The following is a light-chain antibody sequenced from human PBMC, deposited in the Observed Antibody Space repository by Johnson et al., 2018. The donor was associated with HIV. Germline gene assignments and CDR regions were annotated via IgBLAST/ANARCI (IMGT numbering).Light chain of an antibody. V-gene: IGLV1-51*01. CDR3: GTWDSSLSAYV. Sequence: QSVLTQPPSVSAAPGQKVTISCSGSSSNIGNNFVSWYQQLPGRAPKLLIYDNNKRPSGIPDQFSGSRSGTSATLGITGLQTGDEADDYCGTWDSSLSAYVFGTGTKVTV. CDR1: SSNIGNNF. CDR2: DNN. J-gene: IGLJ1*01.